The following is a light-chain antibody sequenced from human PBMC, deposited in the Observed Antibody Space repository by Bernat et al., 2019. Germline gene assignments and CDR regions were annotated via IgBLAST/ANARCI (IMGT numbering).Light chain of an antibody. CDR3: QQRTDWPPLT. J-gene: IGKJ4*01. CDR1: QSVSNY. Sequence: EIVLTQSPATLSLSPGERATLSCRASQSVSNYLAWYQQKPGQAPRLLIYDASNRAIGIPARFSGSGSGTDFTLTISSLEPEDFAVYYCQQRTDWPPLTFGGGTKVELK. V-gene: IGKV3-11*01. CDR2: DAS.